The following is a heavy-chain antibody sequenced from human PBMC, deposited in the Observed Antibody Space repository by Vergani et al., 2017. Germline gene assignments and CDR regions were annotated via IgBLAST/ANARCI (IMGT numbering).Heavy chain of an antibody. CDR3: AKDNRAIFGVVIFSGLNAFDI. J-gene: IGHJ3*02. V-gene: IGHV3-23*01. CDR2: ISGSGGST. CDR1: GFTFSSYA. D-gene: IGHD3-3*01. Sequence: EVQLLESGGGLVQPGGSLRLSCAASGFTFSSYAMSWVRQAPGKGLEWVSAISGSGGSTYYADSVKGRFTSSRDNSKNTLYLQMNSLRAEDTAVYYCAKDNRAIFGVVIFSGLNAFDIWGQGTMVTVSS.